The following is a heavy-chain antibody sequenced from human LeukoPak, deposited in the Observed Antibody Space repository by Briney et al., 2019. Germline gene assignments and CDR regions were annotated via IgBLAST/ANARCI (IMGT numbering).Heavy chain of an antibody. CDR3: ARLHRIAVAGGGWFDP. D-gene: IGHD6-19*01. J-gene: IGHJ5*02. V-gene: IGHV4-34*01. CDR1: GGSFSGYY. Sequence: SETLSLTCAVYGGSFSGYYWSWIRQPPGKGLEWIGEINHSGSTNYNPSLKSRVTISVDTSKNQFSLKLSSVTAADTAVYYCARLHRIAVAGGGWFDPWGQGTLVTVSS. CDR2: INHSGST.